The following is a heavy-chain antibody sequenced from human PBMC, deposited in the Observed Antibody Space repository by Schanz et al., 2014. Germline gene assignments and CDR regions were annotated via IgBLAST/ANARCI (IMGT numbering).Heavy chain of an antibody. CDR2: ISYDGSKK. D-gene: IGHD3-10*01. Sequence: QVQLVESGGGVVQPGRSLRLSCAASGFMFSSYGMHWVRQAPGKGLEWVGVISYDGSKKSYADSVKGRFTISRDNSKNTLYLQMNSLRPEDTAVYYCARDGFGEVSYFDYWGQGTLVTVSS. J-gene: IGHJ4*02. CDR1: GFMFSSYG. V-gene: IGHV3-30*03. CDR3: ARDGFGEVSYFDY.